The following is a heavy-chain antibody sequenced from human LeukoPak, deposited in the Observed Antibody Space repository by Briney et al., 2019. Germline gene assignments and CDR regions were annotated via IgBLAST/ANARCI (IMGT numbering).Heavy chain of an antibody. CDR1: GFTFSSYS. D-gene: IGHD6-13*01. V-gene: IGHV3-48*02. J-gene: IGHJ4*02. CDR3: ARAGLAAVTYYFDY. Sequence: HSGGSLRLSCAASGFTFSSYSMNWVRQAPGKGLEWVSYISSSSTIYYADSVKGRFTISRDNAKNSLYLQMNSLRDEDTAVYYCARAGLAAVTYYFDYWGQGTLVTVSS. CDR2: ISSSSTI.